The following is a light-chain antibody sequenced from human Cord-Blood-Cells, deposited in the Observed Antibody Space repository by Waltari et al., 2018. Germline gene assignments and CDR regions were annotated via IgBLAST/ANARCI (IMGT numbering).Light chain of an antibody. V-gene: IGKV3-11*01. CDR2: DAS. J-gene: IGKJ4*01. Sequence: EILFTQSPATLSLSPGERAPLSCRASQSVSSYLAWYQQKPGQAPRLLIYDASNRATGIPARFSGSGSGTDFTLTISSLEPEDFAVYYCQQRSNWPLTFGGGTKVEIK. CDR3: QQRSNWPLT. CDR1: QSVSSY.